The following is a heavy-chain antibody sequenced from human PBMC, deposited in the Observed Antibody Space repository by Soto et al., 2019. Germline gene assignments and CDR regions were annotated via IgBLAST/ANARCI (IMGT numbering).Heavy chain of an antibody. Sequence: SETLSLTCTVSGGSISRYYWSWIRQPPGKGLEWIGYIYYSGSTNYNPSLKNRVTISVDRSKNQFSLKLNSVTAADTAVYYCARTGYDSSGYFDAFDIWGQGTMVTVSS. CDR3: ARTGYDSSGYFDAFDI. CDR1: GGSISRYY. D-gene: IGHD3-22*01. J-gene: IGHJ3*02. CDR2: IYYSGST. V-gene: IGHV4-59*01.